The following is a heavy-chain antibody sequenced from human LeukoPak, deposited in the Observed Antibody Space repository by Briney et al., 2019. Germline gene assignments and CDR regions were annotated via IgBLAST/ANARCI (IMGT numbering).Heavy chain of an antibody. D-gene: IGHD4-11*01. V-gene: IGHV1-18*01. J-gene: IGHJ4*02. CDR3: ARDGLTTVPFDY. CDR2: ISTETQSP. CDR1: GYTSPFYG. Sequence: ASVMVSCKVSGYTSPFYGITWVRQAPGQGLEWMGWISTETQSPNYAQKLQGRLTITTDKATSTAYMELTSLRSDDTAVYYCARDGLTTVPFDYWGQGTLVTVSS.